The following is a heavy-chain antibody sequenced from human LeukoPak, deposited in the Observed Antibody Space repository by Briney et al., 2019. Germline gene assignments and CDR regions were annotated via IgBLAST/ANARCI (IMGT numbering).Heavy chain of an antibody. CDR1: GFTFSSYS. CDR2: ISSRSYI. J-gene: IGHJ6*04. V-gene: IGHV3-21*01. D-gene: IGHD2-15*01. CDR3: AREAYVVLDV. Sequence: GGSLRLSCAASGFTFSSYSMNWVRQAPGKGLEWVSSISSRSYIYYADSVKGRFTISRDNAKNSLYLQMNSLRAEDTAVYYCAREAYVVLDVWGKGTTVTVSS.